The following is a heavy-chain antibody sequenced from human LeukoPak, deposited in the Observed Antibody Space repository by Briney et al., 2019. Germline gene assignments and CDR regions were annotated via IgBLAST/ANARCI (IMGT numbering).Heavy chain of an antibody. CDR1: GFTFSGYS. CDR3: ASDLLQLVDY. Sequence: GGSLRLSCAASGFTFSGYSMNWVRQAPGKGLEWVSSISSSSSYIYYADSVKGRFTISRDNAKNSLYLQMNSLRAEDTAVYYCASDLLQLVDYWGQGTLVTVSS. D-gene: IGHD6-6*01. J-gene: IGHJ4*02. V-gene: IGHV3-21*01. CDR2: ISSSSSYI.